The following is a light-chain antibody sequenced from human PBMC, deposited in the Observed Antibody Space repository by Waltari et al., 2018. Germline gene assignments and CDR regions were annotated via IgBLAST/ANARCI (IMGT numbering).Light chain of an antibody. J-gene: IGLJ3*02. CDR3: QTGGFGIWV. CDR2: VNSDGSH. V-gene: IGLV4-69*01. CDR1: RGHSSYA. Sequence: QLMLTQSPSASASLGASVRPTCTLSRGHSSYAVAWPQQQPEKGPRYLMKVNSDGSHIKGDGIPDRFSGSSSGAERYLTISSLQSEDEADYYCQTGGFGIWVFGGGTKLTVL.